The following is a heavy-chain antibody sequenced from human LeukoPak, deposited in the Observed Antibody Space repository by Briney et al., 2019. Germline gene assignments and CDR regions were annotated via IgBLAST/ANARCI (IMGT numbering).Heavy chain of an antibody. D-gene: IGHD3-22*01. J-gene: IGHJ5*02. V-gene: IGHV4-30-4*01. CDR2: IYYSGST. CDR3: ARSYYYDSSGYPNWFDP. Sequence: PSETLSLTCTVSGGSISSGDYYWSWIRQPPGKGLEWIGYIYYSGSTYYNPSLKSRVTISVDTSKNQFSLKLSSVTAADTAVYYCARSYYYDSSGYPNWFDPWGQGTLVTVSS. CDR1: GGSISSGDYY.